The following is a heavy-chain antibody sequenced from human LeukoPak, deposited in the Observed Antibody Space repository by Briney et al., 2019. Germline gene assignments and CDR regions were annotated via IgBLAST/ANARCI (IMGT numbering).Heavy chain of an antibody. J-gene: IGHJ4*02. Sequence: AASVKVSCKASGYTFTSYGISWVRQTPGQGLEWMGWISAYNGNTNYAQKLQGRVTMTTDTSTSTAYMELRSLRSDDTAVYYCARHDYYDSSGPFDYWGQGTLVTVSS. D-gene: IGHD3-22*01. CDR2: ISAYNGNT. CDR1: GYTFTSYG. V-gene: IGHV1-18*01. CDR3: ARHDYYDSSGPFDY.